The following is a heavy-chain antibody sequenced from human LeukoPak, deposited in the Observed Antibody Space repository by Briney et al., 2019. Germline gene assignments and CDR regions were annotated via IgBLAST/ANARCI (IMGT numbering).Heavy chain of an antibody. V-gene: IGHV3-21*01. D-gene: IGHD1-26*01. CDR2: ISTSSSYI. Sequence: KTGGSLRLSCAASGFTFSRYSLNWVRQAPGKGLEWVSSISTSSSYIYYADSVKGRFTISRDNAKNSLYLQMNSLRAEDTAVYYCARGSASLMYYSGSYCDYWGQGTLVTVSS. J-gene: IGHJ4*02. CDR3: ARGSASLMYYSGSYCDY. CDR1: GFTFSRYS.